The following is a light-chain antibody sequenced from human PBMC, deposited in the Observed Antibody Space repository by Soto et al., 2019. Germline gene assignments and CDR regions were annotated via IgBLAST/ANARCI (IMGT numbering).Light chain of an antibody. V-gene: IGKV3-11*01. J-gene: IGKJ2*01. CDR2: DAS. CDR3: QQRSNWPPYT. CDR1: QSVSSY. Sequence: EIVLTQSPATLSLSPGERATLSCRASQSVSSYLAWYQQKPGQAPRLLIYDASNRATGIPARFSGSGSGTDFTLTISSLVPEDFAVSYYQQRSNWPPYTFGQGTKLEIK.